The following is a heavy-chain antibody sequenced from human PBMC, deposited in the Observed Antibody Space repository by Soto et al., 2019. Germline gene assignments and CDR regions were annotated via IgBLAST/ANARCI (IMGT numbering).Heavy chain of an antibody. CDR3: ARGLRPSGYSNSWARVPFDY. Sequence: GGSLRLSCAASGFSFSDYWMHWGRQVPGTGLEWVSRIDTDGYKSTYGNAEKGRFTTSRDNAKKTLYLEMNSLSAEDTALYYCARGLRPSGYSNSWARVPFDYWGQGTQVTVSS. D-gene: IGHD5-18*01. CDR1: GFSFSDYW. CDR2: IDTDGYKS. J-gene: IGHJ4*02. V-gene: IGHV3-74*03.